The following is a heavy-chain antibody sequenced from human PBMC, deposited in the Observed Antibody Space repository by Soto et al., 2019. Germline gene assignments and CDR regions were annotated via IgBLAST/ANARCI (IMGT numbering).Heavy chain of an antibody. CDR3: GRSLWFGELH. J-gene: IGHJ4*02. D-gene: IGHD3-10*01. CDR2: IYWDNDK. Sequence: QITLKESGPTLVKPTQTLTLTCSFSGFSLSTTGVGVGWIRQSPGKALEWLAIIYWDNDKRYSPSLKSRVTITKGTSKNQLVLTVTNMDPVDTCTYYCGRSLWFGELHWGEGALVTVSS. V-gene: IGHV2-5*02. CDR1: GFSLSTTGVG.